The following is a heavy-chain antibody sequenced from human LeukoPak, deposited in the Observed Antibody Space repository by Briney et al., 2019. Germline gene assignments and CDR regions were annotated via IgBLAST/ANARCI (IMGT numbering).Heavy chain of an antibody. CDR1: GFTFSSYG. D-gene: IGHD4-23*01. CDR3: AKDPHYVGDPPFVFQH. J-gene: IGHJ1*01. Sequence: PGGSLRLSCAASGFTFSSYGMHWVRQAPGKGLEWVAVISYDGSNKYYADSVKGRFTISRDNSKNTLYLQMNSLRAEDTAVYYCAKDPHYVGDPPFVFQHWGQGTLVTVSS. CDR2: ISYDGSNK. V-gene: IGHV3-30*18.